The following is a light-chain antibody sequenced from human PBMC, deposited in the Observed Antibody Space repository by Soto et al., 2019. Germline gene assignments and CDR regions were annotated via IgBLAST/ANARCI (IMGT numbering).Light chain of an antibody. CDR1: QSVSSY. CDR2: GAS. Sequence: EMVLTQSPATLSLSPGERATLSCRASQSVSSYLAWYQQKPGQAPRLLIYGASTRATGIPARFSGSGSGTEFTLTINSLQSEDFAVYYCQQYSNWPLTFGGGTKVDIK. J-gene: IGKJ4*01. V-gene: IGKV3-15*01. CDR3: QQYSNWPLT.